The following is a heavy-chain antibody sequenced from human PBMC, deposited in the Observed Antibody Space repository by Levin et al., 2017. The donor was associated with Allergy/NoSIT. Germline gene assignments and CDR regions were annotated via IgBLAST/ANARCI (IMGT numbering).Heavy chain of an antibody. V-gene: IGHV1-24*01. CDR2: FDPEDGET. J-gene: IGHJ4*02. CDR1: GYTLTELS. D-gene: IGHD3-16*01. Sequence: GESLKISCKVSGYTLTELSMHWVRQAPGKGLEWMGGFDPEDGETIYAQKFQGRVTMTEDTSTDTAYMELSSLRSEDTAVYYCVTFGGPWGKSFDYWGQGTLVTVSS. CDR3: VTFGGPWGKSFDY.